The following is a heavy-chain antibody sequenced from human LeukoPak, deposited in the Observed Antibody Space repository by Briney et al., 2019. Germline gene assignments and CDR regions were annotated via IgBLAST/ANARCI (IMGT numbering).Heavy chain of an antibody. CDR2: ITGSGGNT. V-gene: IGHV3-23*01. J-gene: IGHJ6*02. CDR3: AKAASSSWPSYYYGMDV. CDR1: GFTFSSYA. D-gene: IGHD6-13*01. Sequence: GGSLRLSCAASGFTFSSYAMHWVRQAPGKGLEWVSVITGSGGNTYYADSVKGRFTISKDNSKNTVYLQMSGLRVDDTAVYYCAKAASSSWPSYYYGMDVWGQGTTVTVSS.